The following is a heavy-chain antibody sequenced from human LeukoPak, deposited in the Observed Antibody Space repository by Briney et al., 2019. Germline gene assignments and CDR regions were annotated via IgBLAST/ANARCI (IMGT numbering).Heavy chain of an antibody. CDR1: GYTFTSYD. CDR2: MNPNSGNT. J-gene: IGHJ6*02. Sequence: ASVKVSCKASGYTFTSYDINWVRQATGQGLEWMGWMNPNSGNTGYAQKFQGRVTMTRNTSISTAYMELSSLRSEDTAVYYCARDVLAPGPPANGELSYYYYGMDVWGQGTTVTVSS. CDR3: ARDVLAPGPPANGELSYYYYGMDV. V-gene: IGHV1-8*01. D-gene: IGHD3-10*01.